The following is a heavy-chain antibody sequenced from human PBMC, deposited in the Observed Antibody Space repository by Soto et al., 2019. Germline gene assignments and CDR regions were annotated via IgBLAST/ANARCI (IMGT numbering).Heavy chain of an antibody. D-gene: IGHD3-10*01. CDR3: VRWMVRGAKAPDY. J-gene: IGHJ4*02. V-gene: IGHV4-31*03. CDR1: GGSISSGGYY. CDR2: IYYSGST. Sequence: QVQLQESGPGLVKPSQTLSLTCTVSGGSISSGGYYWSWIRQHPGKGLEWIGYIYYSGSTYYNPSLKSRVTISVDTSKNQFSLKLSSVTAADTAVYYCVRWMVRGAKAPDYWGQGTLVTVSS.